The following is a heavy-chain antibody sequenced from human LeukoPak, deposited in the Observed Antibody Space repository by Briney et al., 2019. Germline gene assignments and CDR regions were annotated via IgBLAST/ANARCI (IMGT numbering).Heavy chain of an antibody. V-gene: IGHV1-69*06. CDR2: IIPIFGTA. CDR1: GGTFSSYA. D-gene: IGHD3-10*01. J-gene: IGHJ5*02. CDR3: ARNYGSGSYYSSNWFDP. Sequence: GASVKVSCKASGGTFSSYAISWVRQAPRQGLEWMGGIIPIFGTANYAQKFQGRVTITADKSTSTAYMELSSLRSEDTAVYYCARNYGSGSYYSSNWFDPWGQGTLVTVSS.